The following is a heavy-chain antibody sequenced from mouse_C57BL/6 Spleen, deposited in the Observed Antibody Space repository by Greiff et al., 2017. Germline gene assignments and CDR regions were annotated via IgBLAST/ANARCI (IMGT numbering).Heavy chain of an antibody. CDR2: IKPNYGTT. Sequence: EVQVVESGPELVKPGASVKISCKASGYSFTDYNMNWVKQSNGKSLEWIGVIKPNYGTTSYNQKFKGKATLTVDQSSSTAYMQLNSLTSEDSAVYYCARNYYGSSPWFAYWGQGTLVTVSA. CDR1: GYSFTDYN. V-gene: IGHV1-39*01. J-gene: IGHJ3*01. CDR3: ARNYYGSSPWFAY. D-gene: IGHD1-1*01.